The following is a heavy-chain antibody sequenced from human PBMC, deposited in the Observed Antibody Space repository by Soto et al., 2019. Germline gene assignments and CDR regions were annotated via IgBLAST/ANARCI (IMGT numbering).Heavy chain of an antibody. D-gene: IGHD6-13*01. J-gene: IGHJ4*02. CDR3: AKGGSSWYGGDY. V-gene: IGHV3-23*01. CDR1: GFTFSSYA. CDR2: ISGSGGST. Sequence: EVQLLESGGGLVQPGGSLRLSCAASGFTFSSYAMSWVRQAPGKGLEWVSAISGSGGSTYYADSVKGRFTISRDNSKNTLYLQMNGLRAEDTAVYYGAKGGSSWYGGDYWGQGTLVTVSS.